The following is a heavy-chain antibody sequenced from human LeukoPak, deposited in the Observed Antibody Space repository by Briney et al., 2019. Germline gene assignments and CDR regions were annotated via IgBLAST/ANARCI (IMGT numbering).Heavy chain of an antibody. CDR1: GGSISSGGYS. CDR2: IYHSGST. CDR3: AASGSYYNARFDY. V-gene: IGHV4-30-2*01. D-gene: IGHD1-26*01. Sequence: SETLSLTCAVSGGSISSGGYSWSWIRQPPGKGLEWIGYIYHSGSTYYSPSLKSRVTMSVDTSKNQFSLKLSSVTAADTAVYYCAASGSYYNARFDYWGQGTLVTVSS. J-gene: IGHJ4*02.